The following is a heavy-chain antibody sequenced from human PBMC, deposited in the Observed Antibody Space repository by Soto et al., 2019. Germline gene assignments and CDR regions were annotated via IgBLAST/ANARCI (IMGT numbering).Heavy chain of an antibody. CDR1: GFALSNYW. J-gene: IGHJ4*02. D-gene: IGHD7-27*01. Sequence: EVQLVESGGGLVQPGESLRLSCVASGFALSNYWINWVRQAPGKGLEWVANIKQDGSEKNYVDSVKGRFIISRDNARNSLYLQMNSLRAEDTAAYYCATETSTWGCWGQGTRVTVSS. V-gene: IGHV3-7*05. CDR3: ATETSTWGC. CDR2: IKQDGSEK.